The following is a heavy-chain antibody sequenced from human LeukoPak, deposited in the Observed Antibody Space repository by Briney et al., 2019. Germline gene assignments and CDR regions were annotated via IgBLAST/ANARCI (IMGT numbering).Heavy chain of an antibody. D-gene: IGHD3-22*01. Sequence: AGGSLRLSCAASGFTFSSYSMNWVRQAPGKGLEWVSSISSSSSYIYYADSVKGRFTISRDNAKNSLYLQINSLRAEDTALYHCARALPPSSYSYYDSSGYYLDAFDIWGQGTMVTVSS. J-gene: IGHJ3*02. CDR2: ISSSSSYI. CDR3: ARALPPSSYSYYDSSGYYLDAFDI. CDR1: GFTFSSYS. V-gene: IGHV3-21*04.